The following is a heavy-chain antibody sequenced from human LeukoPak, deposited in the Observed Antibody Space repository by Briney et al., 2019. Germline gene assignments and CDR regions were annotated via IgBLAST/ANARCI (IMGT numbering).Heavy chain of an antibody. D-gene: IGHD2-15*01. CDR2: ISWNSGSI. CDR1: GFTFDDYA. Sequence: GGSLRLSCAASGFTFDDYAMHWVRQAPGKGLEWVSGISWNSGSIGYADSVKGRFTISRDNAKNSLYLQMNSLRAEDTAVYYCAKGHGYCSGGSCYLSDYWGQGTLVTVSS. CDR3: AKGHGYCSGGSCYLSDY. J-gene: IGHJ4*02. V-gene: IGHV3-9*01.